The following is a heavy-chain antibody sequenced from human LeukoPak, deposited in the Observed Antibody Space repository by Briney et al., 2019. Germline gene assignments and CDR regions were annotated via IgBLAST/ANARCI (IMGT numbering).Heavy chain of an antibody. CDR1: GYTFTSYG. V-gene: IGHV1-18*01. D-gene: IGHD3-3*01. CDR2: ISAYNGNT. J-gene: IGHJ4*02. Sequence: GASVKVSYKASGYTFTSYGISWVRQAPGQGLEWMGWISAYNGNTNYAQKLQGRVTMTTDTSTSAVYMELRSLRSDDTAVYYCARVKDFWSGYCDYWGQGTLVTVSS. CDR3: ARVKDFWSGYCDY.